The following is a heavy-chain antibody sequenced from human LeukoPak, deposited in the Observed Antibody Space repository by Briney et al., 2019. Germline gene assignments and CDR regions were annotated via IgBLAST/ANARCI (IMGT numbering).Heavy chain of an antibody. V-gene: IGHV4-34*01. Sequence: SETLSLTCAVYGGSFSGYYWSWIRQPPGKGLEWIGETNHSGSTNYNPSLKSRVTISVDTSKNQFSLKLSSVTAADTAVYYCAREKVSYYYGSGSHYGMDVWGQGTTVTVSS. J-gene: IGHJ6*02. CDR2: TNHSGST. CDR3: AREKVSYYYGSGSHYGMDV. CDR1: GGSFSGYY. D-gene: IGHD3-10*01.